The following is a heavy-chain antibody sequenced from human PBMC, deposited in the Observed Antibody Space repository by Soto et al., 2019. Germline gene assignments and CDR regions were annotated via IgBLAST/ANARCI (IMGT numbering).Heavy chain of an antibody. D-gene: IGHD3-22*01. J-gene: IGHJ3*02. V-gene: IGHV1-46*01. CDR3: ASSNGGYYYDSSGYPGDAFDI. Sequence: ASVKVSCKASGYTFTSYYMHWVRQAPGQGLEWMGIINPSGGSTSYAQKFQGRVTMTRDTPTSTVYMELSSLRSEDTAVYYCASSNGGYYYDSSGYPGDAFDIWGQGTMVTVSS. CDR2: INPSGGST. CDR1: GYTFTSYY.